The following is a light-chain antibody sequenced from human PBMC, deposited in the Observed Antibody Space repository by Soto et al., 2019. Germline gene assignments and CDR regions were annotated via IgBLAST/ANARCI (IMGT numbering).Light chain of an antibody. Sequence: QSALTQPASVSGSPGQSITISCTGTSSDVGGYNYVSWYQQHPGKAPNLIIYEVSNRPSGVSHRFSGSKSGNTASLTVSGLQAEDEADYYCSSYSSVTALWVFGGGTKLTVL. CDR1: SSDVGGYNY. J-gene: IGLJ3*02. V-gene: IGLV2-14*01. CDR3: SSYSSVTALWV. CDR2: EVS.